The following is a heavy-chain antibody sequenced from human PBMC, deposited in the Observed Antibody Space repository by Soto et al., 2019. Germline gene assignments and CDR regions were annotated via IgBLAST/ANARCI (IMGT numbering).Heavy chain of an antibody. CDR3: ASSLKYDFWSGYYLPLDV. CDR1: GDSVPSNSAA. J-gene: IGHJ6*02. D-gene: IGHD3-3*01. CDR2: TYCRSKWYN. V-gene: IGHV6-1*01. Sequence: SQTLSLTCAISGDSVPSNSAAWNWIRQSPSRGLEWLGRTYCRSKWYNDYAVSVKSRITINPDTSKNQFSLQLNSVTPEDTAVYYCASSLKYDFWSGYYLPLDVWGQGTTVTVSS.